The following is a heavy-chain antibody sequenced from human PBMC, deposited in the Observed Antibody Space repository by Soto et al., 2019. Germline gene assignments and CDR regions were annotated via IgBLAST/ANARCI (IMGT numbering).Heavy chain of an antibody. D-gene: IGHD2-21*02. J-gene: IGHJ5*02. CDR2: IIPIFGTA. CDR3: ARDVVVTAILKYNWFDP. Sequence: GASVKVSCKASGGTFSSYAISWVRQAPGQGLEWMGGIIPIFGTANYAQKFQGRVTITADESTSTAYMELSSLRSEDTAVYYCARDVVVTAILKYNWFDPWGQGTLVTVS. V-gene: IGHV1-69*13. CDR1: GGTFSSYA.